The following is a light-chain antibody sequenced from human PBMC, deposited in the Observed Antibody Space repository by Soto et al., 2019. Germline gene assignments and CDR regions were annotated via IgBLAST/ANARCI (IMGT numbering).Light chain of an antibody. J-gene: IGLJ1*01. CDR2: EVS. CDR3: CSYAGSSSPLI. CDR1: SSDVGSYNL. Sequence: QSVLTQPASVSGSPGQSITISCTGTSSDVGSYNLVSWYQQHPGKAPKLMIYEVSKRPSGVSNRFSGSKSGNTASLTISGLQAEDEVDYYCCSYAGSSSPLIFGTGNNVTVL. V-gene: IGLV2-23*02.